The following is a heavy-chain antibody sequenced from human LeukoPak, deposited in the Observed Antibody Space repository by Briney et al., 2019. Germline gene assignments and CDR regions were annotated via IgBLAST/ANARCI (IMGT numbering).Heavy chain of an antibody. D-gene: IGHD3-9*01. Sequence: SSETLSLTCSVSGGSISSSNSYWGWIRQSPGKGLEWIGSIFYTGSTYYNPSLESRVTISVDTSKNQFSLKLLSVTAEDTAVYYCARQNYNILTCPLDYWGQGTLVTVSS. J-gene: IGHJ4*02. CDR3: ARQNYNILTCPLDY. CDR1: GGSISSSNSY. V-gene: IGHV4-39*01. CDR2: IFYTGST.